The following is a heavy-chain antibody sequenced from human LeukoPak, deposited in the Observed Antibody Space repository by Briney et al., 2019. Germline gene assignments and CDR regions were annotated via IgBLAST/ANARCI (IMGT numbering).Heavy chain of an antibody. CDR3: ARGRSGGDWFDS. Sequence: PSETLSLTCTVFGGSISTYYWTWIRQPPGKGLEWIGYNHYTGSTNHNPSLKSRVTMSVDTSKNQFSLKLSSVPAADTAVYYCARGRSGGDWFDSWGQGTLVTVSS. CDR1: GGSISTYY. J-gene: IGHJ5*01. CDR2: NHYTGST. D-gene: IGHD3-10*01. V-gene: IGHV4-59*01.